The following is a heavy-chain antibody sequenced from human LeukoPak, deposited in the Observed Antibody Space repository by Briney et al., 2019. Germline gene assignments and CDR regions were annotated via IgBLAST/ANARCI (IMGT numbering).Heavy chain of an antibody. V-gene: IGHV3-21*01. D-gene: IGHD6-19*01. Sequence: GGSLRLSCAASGFTFSTYSLNWVRQAPGKGLEWVSSISSSSSYIYYADSVQGRFTISRDNANNSLYLQMNSLRAEDTAVYYCARDPGVRWLVWFDYWGQGTLVTVSS. CDR2: ISSSSSYI. CDR3: ARDPGVRWLVWFDY. CDR1: GFTFSTYS. J-gene: IGHJ4*02.